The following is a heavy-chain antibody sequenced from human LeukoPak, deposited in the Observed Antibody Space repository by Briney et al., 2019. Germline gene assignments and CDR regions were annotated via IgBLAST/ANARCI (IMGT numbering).Heavy chain of an antibody. J-gene: IGHJ5*02. D-gene: IGHD1-26*01. CDR3: AGRDGWSGSYHGFDP. CDR1: GGSFSGYY. Sequence: SETLSLTCAVYGGSFSGYYWSWIRQPPGKGLEWIGEINHSGSTNYNPSLKSRVTISVDTSKDQFSLKLSPVTAADTAVYYCAGRDGWSGSYHGFDPWGQGTLVTVSS. CDR2: INHSGST. V-gene: IGHV4-34*01.